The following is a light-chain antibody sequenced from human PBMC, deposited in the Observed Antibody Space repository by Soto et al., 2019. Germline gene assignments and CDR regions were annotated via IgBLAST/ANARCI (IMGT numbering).Light chain of an antibody. CDR3: QQYVSSPLT. J-gene: IGKJ4*01. CDR1: QTVSSSY. V-gene: IGKV3-20*01. CDR2: GAS. Sequence: EIVLTQSPGTLSLSPGERATLSCRASQTVSSSYLAWYQQKPGQAPRLLIYGASSRASGIPDRFNGSGSVTDFTLTISRLEPEDFAVYYCQQYVSSPLTFGGGTKVEIK.